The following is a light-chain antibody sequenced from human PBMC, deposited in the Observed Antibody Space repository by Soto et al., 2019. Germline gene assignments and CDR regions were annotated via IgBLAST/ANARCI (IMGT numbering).Light chain of an antibody. V-gene: IGKV3-15*01. Sequence: EVVLTQSPATLSVSPGDRATLSCRASQSVSRNLAWYQQKPGQAPRLLIYGASTRTTGGTARFSGSGSATAFTLSISSLQSEDVAVDYYQQYGDWPPETFGQGTKLEIK. CDR1: QSVSRN. J-gene: IGKJ2*01. CDR3: QQYGDWPPET. CDR2: GAS.